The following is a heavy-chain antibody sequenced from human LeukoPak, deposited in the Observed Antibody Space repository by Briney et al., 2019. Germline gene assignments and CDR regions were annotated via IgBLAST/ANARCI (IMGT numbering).Heavy chain of an antibody. CDR2: IYYSGST. Sequence: SETLSLTCTVSGGSISSSSYYWGWIRQPPGKGLEWIGSIYYSGSTYYNPSLKSRVTISVDTSKNQFSLKLSSVTAADTAVYYCARAPNYGYFCSSTSCYTLTTAVWFDPWGQGTLVTVSS. CDR1: GGSISSSSYY. D-gene: IGHD2-2*02. CDR3: ARAPNYGYFCSSTSCYTLTTAVWFDP. V-gene: IGHV4-39*07. J-gene: IGHJ5*02.